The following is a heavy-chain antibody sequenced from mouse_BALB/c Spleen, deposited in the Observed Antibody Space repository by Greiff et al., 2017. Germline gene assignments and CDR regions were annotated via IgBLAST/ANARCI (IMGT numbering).Heavy chain of an antibody. CDR1: GFTFSSYA. CDR2: ISSGGSYT. CDR3: ARGDRDWYFDV. Sequence: EVMLVESGGGLVKPGGSLKLSCAASGFTFSSYAMSWVRQTPEKRLEWVATISSGGSYTYYPDSVKGRFTISRDNAKNTLYLQMSSLRSEDTAMYYCARGDRDWYFDVWGAGTTVTVSS. V-gene: IGHV5-9-1*01. J-gene: IGHJ1*01. D-gene: IGHD3-3*01.